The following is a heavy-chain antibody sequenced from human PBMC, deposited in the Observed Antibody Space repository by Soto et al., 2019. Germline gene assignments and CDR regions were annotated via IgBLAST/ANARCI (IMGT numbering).Heavy chain of an antibody. Sequence: EVQLLDSGGGLVQPGGSLRLSCAASGFSFSDYAMNWVRQAPGKGLEWVSEISATGGSTFYADFVKGRFTISRDNSKNTLYLHLTSLRDEDTARYYCAKASSAWYDSKSYSCGDWGPGTLVTVSS. J-gene: IGHJ4*02. D-gene: IGHD6-19*01. CDR3: AKASSAWYDSKSYSCGD. V-gene: IGHV3-23*01. CDR2: ISATGGST. CDR1: GFSFSDYA.